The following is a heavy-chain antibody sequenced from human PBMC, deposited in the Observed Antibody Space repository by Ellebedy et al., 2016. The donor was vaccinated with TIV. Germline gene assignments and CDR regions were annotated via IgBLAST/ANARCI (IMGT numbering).Heavy chain of an antibody. D-gene: IGHD6-13*01. CDR1: GITFSRYW. V-gene: IGHV3-74*01. CDR3: ARGRPRSIADDAFDI. J-gene: IGHJ3*02. Sequence: PGGSLRLSCAASGITFSRYWMHWVRQAPGKGLVWVSRINSDGSSTNYADSVKGRFTISRDNAKNTLYLQMNSLRAEDTDVYYCARGRPRSIADDAFDIWGQGTMVTVSS. CDR2: INSDGSST.